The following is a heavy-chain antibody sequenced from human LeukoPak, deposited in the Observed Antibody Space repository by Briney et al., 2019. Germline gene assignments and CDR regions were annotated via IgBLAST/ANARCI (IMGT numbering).Heavy chain of an antibody. CDR3: ARETAGTTYYYYGMDV. V-gene: IGHV4-4*02. J-gene: IGHJ6*04. CDR1: GGSISSSNW. Sequence: SETLSLTCAVSGGSISSSNWWSWVRQPPGKGLERIGEIYHSGSTNYNPSLKSRVTRSVDKSKNQFSLKLSSVTAADTAVYYCARETAGTTYYYYGMDVWGKGTTVTVSS. D-gene: IGHD1-1*01. CDR2: IYHSGST.